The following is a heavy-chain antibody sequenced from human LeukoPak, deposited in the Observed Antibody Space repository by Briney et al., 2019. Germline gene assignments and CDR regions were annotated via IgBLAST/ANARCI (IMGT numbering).Heavy chain of an antibody. CDR2: IKQDGSEK. CDR3: AKDTTALNYYFDY. CDR1: GFTFSSYW. Sequence: GGSLRLSCAASGFTFSSYWMSWVRQAPGKGLEWVANIKQDGSEKYYVDSVKGRFTISRDNAKNSLYPQMNSLRAEDTAVYYCAKDTTALNYYFDYWGQGTLVTVSS. D-gene: IGHD1-14*01. V-gene: IGHV3-7*01. J-gene: IGHJ4*02.